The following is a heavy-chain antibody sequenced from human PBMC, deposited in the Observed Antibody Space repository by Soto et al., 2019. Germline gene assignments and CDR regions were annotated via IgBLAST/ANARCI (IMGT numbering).Heavy chain of an antibody. J-gene: IGHJ6*02. D-gene: IGHD6-13*01. Sequence: GGSLRLSCAASGFTFSSYAMSWVRQAPGKGLEWVSAISGSGGSTYYADSVKGRFTISRDNSKNTLYLQMNSLRAEDTAVYYCAKKSAAEYYYGMDVWGQGTTVTVSS. CDR3: AKKSAAEYYYGMDV. CDR1: GFTFSSYA. V-gene: IGHV3-23*01. CDR2: ISGSGGST.